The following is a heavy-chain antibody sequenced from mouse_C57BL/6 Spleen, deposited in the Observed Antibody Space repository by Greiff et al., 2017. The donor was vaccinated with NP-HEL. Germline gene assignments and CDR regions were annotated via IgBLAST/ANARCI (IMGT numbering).Heavy chain of an antibody. CDR3: ARGSGPYGSSSFAY. Sequence: EVQLQQSGPELVKPGASVKISCKASGYTFTDYYMNWVKQSHGKSLEWIGDINPNNGGTSYNQKFKGKATLTVDKSSSTAYMELRSLTSEDSAVYYCARGSGPYGSSSFAYWGQGTLVTVSA. D-gene: IGHD1-1*01. V-gene: IGHV1-26*01. CDR2: INPNNGGT. CDR1: GYTFTDYY. J-gene: IGHJ3*01.